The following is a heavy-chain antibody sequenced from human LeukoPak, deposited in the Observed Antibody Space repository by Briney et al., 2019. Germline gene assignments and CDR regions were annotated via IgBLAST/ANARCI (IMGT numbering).Heavy chain of an antibody. CDR2: ISSSSSTI. Sequence: GGSLRLSCAASGFTFSSYSMNWVRQAPGKGLEWVSYISSSSSTIYYADSVKGRFTISRDNAKNSLYLQMNSLRAEDTAVYYCARDGVVANYYYYYMDVWGKGTTVTVSS. CDR1: GFTFSSYS. J-gene: IGHJ6*03. CDR3: ARDGVVANYYYYYMDV. D-gene: IGHD5-12*01. V-gene: IGHV3-48*01.